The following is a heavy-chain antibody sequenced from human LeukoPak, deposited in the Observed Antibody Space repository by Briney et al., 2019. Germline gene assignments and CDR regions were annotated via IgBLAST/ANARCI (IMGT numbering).Heavy chain of an antibody. J-gene: IGHJ4*02. CDR1: GYTFSSYY. Sequence: ASVTVSCKASGYTFSSYYVHWVRQAPGQGLEWMGIINPSDGSTSYAQKFQGRVTMARDTFTSTVYMELSSLRSEDTAVYYCARDKKLSMSRDHYDSSGYGSYYFDYCGQGTLVTVSS. V-gene: IGHV1-46*01. D-gene: IGHD3-22*01. CDR2: INPSDGST. CDR3: ARDKKLSMSRDHYDSSGYGSYYFDY.